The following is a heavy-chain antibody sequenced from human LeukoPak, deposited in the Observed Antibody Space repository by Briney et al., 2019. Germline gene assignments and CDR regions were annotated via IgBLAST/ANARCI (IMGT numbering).Heavy chain of an antibody. V-gene: IGHV4-39*01. Sequence: SETLSLTCSVSGDSIRSGHSYWGWIRQDPRKGLEWIASIYYVGSPHYNPSLNSRRVTMSVDTTKNQFSLTLTSVTAADTAIYYCVRLPITKRAMDVWGPGTTVTVSS. D-gene: IGHD3-3*01. CDR3: VRLPITKRAMDV. CDR2: IYYVGSP. J-gene: IGHJ6*02. CDR1: GDSIRSGHSY.